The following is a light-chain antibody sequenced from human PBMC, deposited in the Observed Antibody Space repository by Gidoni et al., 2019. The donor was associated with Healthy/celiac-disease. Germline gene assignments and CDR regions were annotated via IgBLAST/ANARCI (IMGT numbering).Light chain of an antibody. CDR3: QQLNSYLLT. CDR1: QGISSY. Sequence: DIQLTPSPSFLSASVGDRVTITCRASQGISSYFAWYQQKPWKAPKLLIYAASTLQSGVPSRFSGSGSGTEFTLTISSLQPEDFATYYCQQLNSYLLTFGGGTKVEIK. J-gene: IGKJ4*01. CDR2: AAS. V-gene: IGKV1-9*01.